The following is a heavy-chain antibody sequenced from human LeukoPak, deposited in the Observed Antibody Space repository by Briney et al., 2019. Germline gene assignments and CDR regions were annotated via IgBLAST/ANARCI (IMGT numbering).Heavy chain of an antibody. D-gene: IGHD3-10*01. Sequence: SETLSLTCTVSGGSISSSSYYWSWIRQPPGKGLEWIGYIYYSGSTNYNPSLKSRVTISVDTSKNQFSLKLSSVTAADTAVYYCARGWYGRYWYFDLWGRGTLVTVSS. V-gene: IGHV4-61*05. J-gene: IGHJ2*01. CDR3: ARGWYGRYWYFDL. CDR2: IYYSGST. CDR1: GGSISSSSYY.